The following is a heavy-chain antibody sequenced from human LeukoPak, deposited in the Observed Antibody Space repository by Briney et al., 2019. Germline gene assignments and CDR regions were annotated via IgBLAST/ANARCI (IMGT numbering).Heavy chain of an antibody. J-gene: IGHJ4*02. V-gene: IGHV3-23*01. CDR3: AKDRKDIVVAPAAIRLGY. CDR2: ISGSGGST. D-gene: IGHD2-2*02. CDR1: GFTFSSDA. Sequence: GGSLRLSCAASGFTFSSDAMSWVRQAPGKGLEWVSAISGSGGSTYYADSVKGRFTISRDNSKNALYLQMNSLRAEDTAVYYCAKDRKDIVVAPAAIRLGYWGQGTLVTVSS.